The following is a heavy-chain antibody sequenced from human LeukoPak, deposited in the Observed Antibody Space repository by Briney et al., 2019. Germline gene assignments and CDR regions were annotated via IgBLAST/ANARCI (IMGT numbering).Heavy chain of an antibody. V-gene: IGHV3-7*01. Sequence: GGSLRLSCAASGFSFSYYWMTWVRQAPGRGLECVANIKEDGSEEYYVDSVKGRFTISRDNSKNSLYLRMNSLRGEDTAVYYCATGQIGYDWWGQGTLVTVSS. CDR2: IKEDGSEE. D-gene: IGHD5-12*01. CDR3: ATGQIGYDW. J-gene: IGHJ4*02. CDR1: GFSFSYYW.